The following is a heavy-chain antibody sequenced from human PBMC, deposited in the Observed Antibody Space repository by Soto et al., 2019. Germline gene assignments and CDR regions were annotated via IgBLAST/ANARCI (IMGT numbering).Heavy chain of an antibody. CDR3: ARDRRVGTAASLEYYYYMDV. CDR2: IYYSGST. J-gene: IGHJ6*03. CDR1: GGSISSYY. Sequence: TLSLTCTVSGGSISSYYWSWIRQPPGKGLEWIGYIYYSGSTNYNPSLKSRVTISVDTSKNQFSLKLSSVTAADTAVYYCARDRRVGTAASLEYYYYMDVWGKGTTVTVSS. V-gene: IGHV4-59*01. D-gene: IGHD2-2*01.